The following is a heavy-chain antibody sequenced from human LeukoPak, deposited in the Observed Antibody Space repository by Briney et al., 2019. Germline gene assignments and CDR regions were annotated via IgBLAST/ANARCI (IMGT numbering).Heavy chain of an antibody. CDR1: GFTFSDHY. CDR3: ARDLARFSSRWYTVDY. Sequence: QPGGSLRLSCAASGFTFSDHYMDWVRQAPGKGLEWVAVIWYDGSNNYYADSVKGRFTISRDNSKNTLYLQMNSLRAEDTAVYYCARDLARFSSRWYTVDYWGQGTLVTVSS. J-gene: IGHJ4*02. V-gene: IGHV3-33*08. CDR2: IWYDGSNN. D-gene: IGHD6-13*01.